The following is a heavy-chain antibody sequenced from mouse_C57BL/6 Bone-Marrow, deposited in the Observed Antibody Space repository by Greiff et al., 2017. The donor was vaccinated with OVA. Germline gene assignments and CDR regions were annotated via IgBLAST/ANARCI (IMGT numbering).Heavy chain of an antibody. V-gene: IGHV14-1*01. CDR3: TRGYDLYYYAMDY. J-gene: IGHJ4*01. CDR2: IDPEDGDT. D-gene: IGHD2-3*01. Sequence: VQLQQSGAELVKPGASVTLSCTASGFNITGYYMHWVKQRPEQGLEWIGRIDPEDGDTEYAPKFQGKATMTADTSSNTAYLQLSSLTSEDTADYYSTRGYDLYYYAMDYWGQGTSVTVAS. CDR1: GFNITGYY.